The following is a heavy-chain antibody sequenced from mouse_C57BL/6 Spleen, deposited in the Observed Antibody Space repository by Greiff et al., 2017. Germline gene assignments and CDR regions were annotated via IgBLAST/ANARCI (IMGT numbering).Heavy chain of an antibody. J-gene: IGHJ4*01. Sequence: EVQLVESGGGLVKPGGSLKLSCAASGFTFSSYAMSWVRQTPEQRLEWVATISDGGSYTYYPDNVKGRFTISRDNAKNNLYLQMSHLKSEDTAMYYCARDRQLITTVDYAMGYWGQGTSVTVSS. CDR2: ISDGGSYT. CDR1: GFTFSSYA. D-gene: IGHD1-1*01. V-gene: IGHV5-4*01. CDR3: ARDRQLITTVDYAMGY.